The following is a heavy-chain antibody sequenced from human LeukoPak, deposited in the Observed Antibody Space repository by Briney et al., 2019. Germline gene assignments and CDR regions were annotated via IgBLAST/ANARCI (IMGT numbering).Heavy chain of an antibody. CDR3: ANYDSSGYYQGDY. J-gene: IGHJ4*02. V-gene: IGHV3-23*01. CDR1: GYTFSSYA. Sequence: GGSLRLSCAPSGYTFSSYAMSCVRHAPGKGLEGVSAISGSGGRIYYADSVKGRFTISRDNSKNTLYLQMNSLRAEDTAVYYCANYDSSGYYQGDYWGQGTLVTVSS. CDR2: ISGSGGRI. D-gene: IGHD3-22*01.